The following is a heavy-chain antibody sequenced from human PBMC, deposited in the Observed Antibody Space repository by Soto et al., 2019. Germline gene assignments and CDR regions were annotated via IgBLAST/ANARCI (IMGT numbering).Heavy chain of an antibody. V-gene: IGHV1-69*06. J-gene: IGHJ6*02. D-gene: IGHD3-16*01. CDR1: GGTFSSHA. CDR2: IMPMYGTA. Sequence: SVKVSCKAYGGTFSSHAISWVRQAPGQGFEWMGGIMPMYGTANYAQKFQGRVTITADKSTNTAYMDLTSLTSEDTAVYYCARGDDFDYYYNMDVWGQGTTVTVSS. CDR3: ARGDDFDYYYNMDV.